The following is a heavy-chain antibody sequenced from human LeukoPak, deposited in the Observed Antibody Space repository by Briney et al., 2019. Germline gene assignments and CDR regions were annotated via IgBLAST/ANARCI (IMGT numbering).Heavy chain of an antibody. CDR1: GFTFSNYV. CDR2: INGGGGST. CDR3: VKDGRRSPPC. D-gene: IGHD2-15*01. J-gene: IGHJ4*02. V-gene: IGHV3-23*01. Sequence: PGGSLRLSCAASGFTFSNYVMSWVRQAPGKGPEWVSGINGGGGSTFYAESVTGRFTISSDNSKNTLFLQMNTLRAEDTAVYYCVKDGRRSPPCWGQGTLVTVSS.